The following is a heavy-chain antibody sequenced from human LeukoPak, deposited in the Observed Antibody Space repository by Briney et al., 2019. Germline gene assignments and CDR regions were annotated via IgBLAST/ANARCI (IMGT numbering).Heavy chain of an antibody. J-gene: IGHJ5*02. V-gene: IGHV1-69*05. CDR2: IIPIFGTA. Sequence: SVKVSCKASGGTFSSYAISWVRQAPGQGLEWMGGIIPIFGTANYAQKFQGRVTITTDESTSTAYMELSGLRSEDTAVYYCARDHPTNVWFDPWGQGTLVTVSS. CDR3: ARDHPTNVWFDP. CDR1: GGTFSSYA. D-gene: IGHD2-8*01.